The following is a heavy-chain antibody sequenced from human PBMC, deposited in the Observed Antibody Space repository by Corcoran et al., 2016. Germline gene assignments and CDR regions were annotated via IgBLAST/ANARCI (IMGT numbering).Heavy chain of an antibody. CDR1: GGSFSGYY. Sequence: QVQLQQWGAGLLKPSETLSLTCAVYGGSFSGYYWSWIRQPPGKGLEWIGEINHSGSTNYNPSLKSRVTISVDTSKNQFSLKLSSVTATDTAVYYCARRDYYDSSGYYYEAYYYGMDVWGQGTTVTVSS. J-gene: IGHJ6*02. V-gene: IGHV4-34*01. D-gene: IGHD3-22*01. CDR2: INHSGST. CDR3: ARRDYYDSSGYYYEAYYYGMDV.